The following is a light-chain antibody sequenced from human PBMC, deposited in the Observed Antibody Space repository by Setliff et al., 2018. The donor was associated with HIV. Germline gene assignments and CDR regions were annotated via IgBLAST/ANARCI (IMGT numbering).Light chain of an antibody. CDR3: CSYAGSSTYV. J-gene: IGLJ1*01. Sequence: QSALTQPASVSGSPGQSITISCTGSSSDVGSYNLVSWYQQHPGKAPKLMIYEVTERPSGVSNRFSGSKPATTASLTISGLQAEDEADYYCCSYAGSSTYVFGTGTKVTVL. CDR2: EVT. V-gene: IGLV2-23*02. CDR1: SSDVGSYNL.